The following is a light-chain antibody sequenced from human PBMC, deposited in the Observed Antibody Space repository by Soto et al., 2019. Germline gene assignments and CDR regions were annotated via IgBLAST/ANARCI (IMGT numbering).Light chain of an antibody. Sequence: IVLTQSPATLSLSPGERATLSCGASQSVSSYLAWYQQKPGLAPRLVIYDSSIRATGIPDRFSGSGSGTDFTLTISRLEPEDFAVYYCQQYGTSPQTFGQGTKVDIK. CDR3: QQYGTSPQT. CDR2: DSS. J-gene: IGKJ2*01. V-gene: IGKV3D-20*01. CDR1: QSVSSY.